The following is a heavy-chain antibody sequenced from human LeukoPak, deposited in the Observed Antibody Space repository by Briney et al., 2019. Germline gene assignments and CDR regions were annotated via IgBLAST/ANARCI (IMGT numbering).Heavy chain of an antibody. D-gene: IGHD3-22*01. CDR1: GGSISSYY. Sequence: PSETLSLTCTVSGGSISSYYWSWIRQPAGKGLEWIGRIYTSGSTNNNPSLKSRVTMSVDTSKNQFSLKLSSVTAADTAVYYCARDGYYYDSSGYYGIFGYWGQGTLVTVSS. CDR2: IYTSGST. J-gene: IGHJ4*02. CDR3: ARDGYYYDSSGYYGIFGY. V-gene: IGHV4-4*07.